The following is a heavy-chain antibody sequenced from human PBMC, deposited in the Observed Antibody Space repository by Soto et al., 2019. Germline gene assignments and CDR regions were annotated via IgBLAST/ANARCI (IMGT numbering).Heavy chain of an antibody. V-gene: IGHV1-69*13. CDR2: IIPIVETT. J-gene: IGHJ4*02. D-gene: IGHD2-2*01. Sequence: SVKVSCKASGGTFGSYGISWVRQAPGQGLEWLGGIIPIVETTNHAQKFQGRVTFIADESTTTVYMELSSLKFEDTAVYYCAREGAITQSMDQWGQGTLVTVSS. CDR3: AREGAITQSMDQ. CDR1: GGTFGSYG.